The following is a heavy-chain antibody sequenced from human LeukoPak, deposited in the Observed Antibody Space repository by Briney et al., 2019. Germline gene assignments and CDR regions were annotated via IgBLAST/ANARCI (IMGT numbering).Heavy chain of an antibody. Sequence: PSETLSLTCTVSGGSISNFYWSWIRQPPGKGLEWIGYIYYTGNANYNPSLKSRVTISVDTSKNQFSLKLSSVTAADTAVYYCARASFGDPGYMDVWGKGTTVTISS. V-gene: IGHV4-59*01. CDR1: GGSISNFY. J-gene: IGHJ6*03. CDR3: ARASFGDPGYMDV. D-gene: IGHD2/OR15-2a*01. CDR2: IYYTGNA.